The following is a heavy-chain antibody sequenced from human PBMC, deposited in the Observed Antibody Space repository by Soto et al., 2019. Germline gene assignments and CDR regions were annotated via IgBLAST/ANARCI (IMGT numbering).Heavy chain of an antibody. CDR2: ISSSSSTI. J-gene: IGHJ4*02. Sequence: EVQLVESGGGLVQPGGSLRLSCAASGFTCSSYSMNWVRQAPGKGLEWVSYISSSSSTIYYADSVKGRFTISRDNAKNSLYLQMNSLRAEDTAVYYCARQTDIAAIDYWGQGTLVTVSS. CDR3: ARQTDIAAIDY. CDR1: GFTCSSYS. V-gene: IGHV3-48*01. D-gene: IGHD6-6*01.